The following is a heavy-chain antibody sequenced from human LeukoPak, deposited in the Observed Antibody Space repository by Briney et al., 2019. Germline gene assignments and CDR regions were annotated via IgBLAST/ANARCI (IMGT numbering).Heavy chain of an antibody. CDR3: AREDESGWRRFDY. V-gene: IGHV1-2*02. D-gene: IGHD6-19*01. J-gene: IGHJ4*02. CDR1: GDTFTGYF. Sequence: GASVKVSCKASGDTFTGYFLHWVRQAPAQGLEWMGNINAYSGATNYAQNFQGRVTMTRDTSISTAYMELNSLRSDDTAVYYCAREDESGWRRFDYWGQGTLVTVSS. CDR2: INAYSGAT.